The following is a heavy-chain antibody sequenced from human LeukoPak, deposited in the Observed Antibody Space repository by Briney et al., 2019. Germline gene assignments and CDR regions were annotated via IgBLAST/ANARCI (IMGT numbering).Heavy chain of an antibody. CDR1: GFTFSSHW. V-gene: IGHV3-7*02. Sequence: GGSLRLSCAASGFTFSSHWMSWVRQGLGKGLEWLSNIKQDGSEKYYVDSVKGRFTISRDKAKNSLYLQMDSLRAEDTAVYYCARAGYCSGGSCYGSDYWGQGTLVSVSS. CDR3: ARAGYCSGGSCYGSDY. CDR2: IKQDGSEK. D-gene: IGHD2-15*01. J-gene: IGHJ4*02.